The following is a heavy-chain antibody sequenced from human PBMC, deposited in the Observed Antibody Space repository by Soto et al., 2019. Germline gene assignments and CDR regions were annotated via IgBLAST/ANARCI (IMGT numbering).Heavy chain of an antibody. CDR3: ARLYYGSGDRWFDP. J-gene: IGHJ5*02. Sequence: ASETLSLTCTVSGGSISSGDYYWSWIRQPPGKGLEWIGYIYYSGSTYYNPSLKSRVTISVDTSKNQFSLKLSSVTAADTAVYYCARLYYGSGDRWFDPWGQGTLVTVS. D-gene: IGHD3-10*01. V-gene: IGHV4-30-4*01. CDR1: GGSISSGDYY. CDR2: IYYSGST.